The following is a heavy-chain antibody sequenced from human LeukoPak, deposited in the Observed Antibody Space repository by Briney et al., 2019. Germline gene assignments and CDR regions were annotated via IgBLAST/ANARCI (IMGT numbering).Heavy chain of an antibody. CDR1: GFTFSSYS. Sequence: GGSLRLSCAASGFTFSSYSMNWVRQAPGKGLEWVSYISTISSTIYYADSVKGRFTISRDNAKNSLYLQMNSLRAEDTAVYYCARHYSSGWYYFDYWGQGTLVTVSS. V-gene: IGHV3-48*01. CDR2: ISTISSTI. J-gene: IGHJ4*02. D-gene: IGHD6-19*01. CDR3: ARHYSSGWYYFDY.